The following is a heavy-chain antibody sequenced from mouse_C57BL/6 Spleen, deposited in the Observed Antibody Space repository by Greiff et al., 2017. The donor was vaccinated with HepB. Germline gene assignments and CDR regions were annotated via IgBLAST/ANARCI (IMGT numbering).Heavy chain of an antibody. CDR1: GYTFTSYW. Sequence: VQLQQSGAELVKPGASVKMSCKASGYTFTSYWITWVKQRPGQGLEWIGDIYPGSGSTNYNEKFKSKATLTVDTSSSTAYMQLSSLTSEDSAVYYWARTLNWDGRFAYWGQGTLVTVSA. CDR2: IYPGSGST. V-gene: IGHV1-55*01. CDR3: ARTLNWDGRFAY. D-gene: IGHD4-1*01. J-gene: IGHJ3*01.